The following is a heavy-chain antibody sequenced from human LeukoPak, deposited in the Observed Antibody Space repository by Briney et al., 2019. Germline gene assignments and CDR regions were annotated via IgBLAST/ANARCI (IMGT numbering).Heavy chain of an antibody. CDR3: ATEANGRHYDY. D-gene: IGHD2-8*01. J-gene: IGHJ4*02. CDR2: IGPTGSDR. Sequence: GGSLRLSCTASGLTFSTSGFNWVRQAPGKGLEWVASIGPTGSDRYHADSIKARSTISRDNANNFLYLQMNSLRAEDTAVFYCATEANGRHYDYWGEGTLLTVSS. CDR1: GLTFSTSG. V-gene: IGHV3-21*06.